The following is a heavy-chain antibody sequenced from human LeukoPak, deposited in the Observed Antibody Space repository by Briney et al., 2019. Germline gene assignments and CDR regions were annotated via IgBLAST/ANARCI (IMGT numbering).Heavy chain of an antibody. Sequence: ASVKVSCKASGYTFTSYDINWVRQATGQGLEWMGWMNPNSGNTGYAQKFQGRVTITRNASISTAYMELSSLRSEDTAVYYCARVDEAVAGTSDAFDIWGQGTMVTVSS. V-gene: IGHV1-8*03. CDR1: GYTFTSYD. CDR3: ARVDEAVAGTSDAFDI. CDR2: MNPNSGNT. D-gene: IGHD6-19*01. J-gene: IGHJ3*02.